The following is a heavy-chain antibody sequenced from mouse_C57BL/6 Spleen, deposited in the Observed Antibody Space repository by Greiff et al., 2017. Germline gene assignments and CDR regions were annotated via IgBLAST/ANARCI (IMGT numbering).Heavy chain of an antibody. D-gene: IGHD2-4*01. CDR2: IRSKSSNAAT. V-gene: IGHV10-3*01. Sequence: EVKLVESGGGLVQPKGSLKLSCAASGFTFNTYAMHWVRQAPGKGLEWVARIRSKSSNAATYYADSVKDRFTISRDDSQSMLYLQLNNLTTEDTAMYYCVRDKDNDYDVGFAYWVQGTLVTVSA. CDR3: VRDKDNDYDVGFAY. CDR1: GFTFNTYA. J-gene: IGHJ3*01.